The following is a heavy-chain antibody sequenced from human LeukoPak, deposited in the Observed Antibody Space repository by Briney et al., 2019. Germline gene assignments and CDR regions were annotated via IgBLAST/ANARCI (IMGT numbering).Heavy chain of an antibody. CDR1: GGSISSGSYY. V-gene: IGHV4-61*02. CDR2: IYTSGST. Sequence: SQTLSLTCTVSGGSISSGSYYWSWIRQPAGKGLEWIGRIYTSGSTNYNPSLKSRVTISVDTSKNQFSLKLSSVTAADTAVYYCARAEKVYYYYYMDVWGKGTTVTVSS. J-gene: IGHJ6*03. CDR3: ARAEKVYYYYYMDV.